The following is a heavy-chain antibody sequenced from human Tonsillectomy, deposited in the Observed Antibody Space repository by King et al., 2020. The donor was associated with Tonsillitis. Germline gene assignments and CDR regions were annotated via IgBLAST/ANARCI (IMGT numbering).Heavy chain of an antibody. V-gene: IGHV3-30*02. CDR2: IRYDGRHE. J-gene: IGHJ4*02. Sequence: VQLVESGGGVVQPGGSLRLSCAASGIDFSTYGMHWVRQAPGKGLEWVAFIRYDGRHEYYADSVKGRFTISRDNSKNTLNLQMNSLRVEDTAVYYCAKDSAAFISVGGTGEYLDHWSQGTLVTVSS. D-gene: IGHD6-19*01. CDR3: AKDSAAFISVGGTGEYLDH. CDR1: GIDFSTYG.